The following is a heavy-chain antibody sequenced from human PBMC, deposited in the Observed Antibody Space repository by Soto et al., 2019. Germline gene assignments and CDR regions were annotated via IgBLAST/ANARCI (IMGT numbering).Heavy chain of an antibody. V-gene: IGHV4-59*01. D-gene: IGHD1-1*01. CDR3: AREGTTVDSYYYYGMDV. Sequence: QVQLQESGTGLVKPSETLSLTCTVSGGSISSYYWSWIRQPPGKGLEWIGYIYYRGSTNYNPSLKSRVTISVDTSNNQFSLKLSSVTAADTAVYYCAREGTTVDSYYYYGMDVWGQGTTVTVSS. CDR1: GGSISSYY. J-gene: IGHJ6*02. CDR2: IYYRGST.